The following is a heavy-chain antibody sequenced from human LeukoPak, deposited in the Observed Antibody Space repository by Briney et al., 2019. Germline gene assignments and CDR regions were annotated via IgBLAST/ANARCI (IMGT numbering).Heavy chain of an antibody. Sequence: ASVKVSCKASGYTFTKYDIRWVRQAPGQRLEWMGWISPYIGNTYYSQKLQGRVTMTTDTSTTTAYMELRSLRSDDTGVYYCARFTPRLSREKFDYWGQGTLVTVSS. J-gene: IGHJ4*02. D-gene: IGHD3-3*02. CDR1: GYTFTKYD. CDR3: ARFTPRLSREKFDY. CDR2: ISPYIGNT. V-gene: IGHV1-18*01.